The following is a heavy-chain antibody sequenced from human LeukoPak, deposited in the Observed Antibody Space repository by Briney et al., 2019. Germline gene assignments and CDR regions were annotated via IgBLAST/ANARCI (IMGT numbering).Heavy chain of an antibody. V-gene: IGHV3-21*01. D-gene: IGHD3-10*01. Sequence: GGSLRLSCAASGFTFSSYNMNWVRQAPGKGLEWVSSISSSSSYIYYADSVKGRFTISRDNAKNSLYLQMNSLRAEDTAVYYCARGMYYYGSGSSFDNWGQGTLVTVSS. CDR2: ISSSSSYI. J-gene: IGHJ4*02. CDR1: GFTFSSYN. CDR3: ARGMYYYGSGSSFDN.